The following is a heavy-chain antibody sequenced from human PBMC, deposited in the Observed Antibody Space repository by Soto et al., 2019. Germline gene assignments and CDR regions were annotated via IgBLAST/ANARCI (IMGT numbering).Heavy chain of an antibody. V-gene: IGHV1-8*01. J-gene: IGHJ4*02. CDR1: GYTFTTYD. D-gene: IGHD6-6*01. CDR2: VSPHSGST. Sequence: QVQLVQSGAEVKKPGASLRVSCKASGYTFTTYDINWVRQTPGQGLEWMGWVSPHSGSTGFAQKLPGRLTMTKNTTITTAYMDLISLRSDDSAVYFCARGGYSSSWEFDCWGQGTLVTVS. CDR3: ARGGYSSSWEFDC.